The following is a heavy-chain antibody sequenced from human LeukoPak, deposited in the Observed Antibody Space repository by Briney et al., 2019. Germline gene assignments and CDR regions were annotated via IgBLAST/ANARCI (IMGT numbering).Heavy chain of an antibody. V-gene: IGHV3-21*04. CDR2: ISSSSSYI. Sequence: GGSLRLSCAASGFTFSSYSMNWVRQAPGKGLEWVSSISSSSSYIYYADSVKGRFTISRDNSKNTLYLQFNRLRDEDTAVYYCAKDYMIWGVNNFEYWGQGTQVTVSS. CDR3: AKDYMIWGVNNFEY. J-gene: IGHJ4*02. CDR1: GFTFSSYS. D-gene: IGHD3-10*01.